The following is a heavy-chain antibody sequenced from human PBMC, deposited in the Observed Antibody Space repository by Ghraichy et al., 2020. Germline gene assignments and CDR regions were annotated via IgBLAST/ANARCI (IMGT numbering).Heavy chain of an antibody. CDR1: GYTFNTYD. CDR3: ARDYPSSGLEVYGMDG. V-gene: IGHV1-46*02. D-gene: IGHD3-3*01. Sequence: ASVKVSCKASGYTFNTYDMNWVRQAPGQGLEWMGIMNPDSGNTNYAQKFQGRVTMTRNTSTSTAYMELSSLRSEDTAVYYCARDYPSSGLEVYGMDGWGQGTTVTVS. CDR2: MNPDSGNT. J-gene: IGHJ6*02.